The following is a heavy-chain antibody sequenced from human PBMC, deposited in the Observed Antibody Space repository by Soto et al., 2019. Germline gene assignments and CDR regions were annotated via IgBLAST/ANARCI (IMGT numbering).Heavy chain of an antibody. Sequence: ETLSLTCTVSGGSISSGGYYWSWFRLPPGKGLEWVSLIYSGGTTYYADSVKGRFTISRDNSKNTLYLQMNSLRVEDTAVYYCARNGWGMATVGMWGPGTLVTVSS. D-gene: IGHD4-4*01. CDR2: IYSGGTT. J-gene: IGHJ4*02. CDR1: GGSISSGGYY. CDR3: ARNGWGMATVGM. V-gene: IGHV3-53*01.